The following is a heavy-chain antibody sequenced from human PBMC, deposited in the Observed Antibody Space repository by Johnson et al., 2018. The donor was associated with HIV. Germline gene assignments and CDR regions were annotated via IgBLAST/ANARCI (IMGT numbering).Heavy chain of an antibody. V-gene: IGHV3-30*02. CDR3: AKVDYCYGAGSPGVFDS. D-gene: IGHD3-10*01. CDR2: IRSDGSNK. J-gene: IGHJ3*02. CDR1: GFTFSSYT. Sequence: QVQLVESGGGVVQPGRSLRLSCAASGFTFSSYTVHWVRQSPGKGLEWVAFIRSDGSNKNYADSVKGLFTISRDNSKKTVDLQMNSLGAEATAVYYCAKVDYCYGAGSPGVFDSWGQGTMVTVSS.